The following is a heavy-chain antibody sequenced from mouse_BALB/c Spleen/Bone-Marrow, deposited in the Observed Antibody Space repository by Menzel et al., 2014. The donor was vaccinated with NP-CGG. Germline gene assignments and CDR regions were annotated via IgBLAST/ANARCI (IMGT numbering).Heavy chain of an antibody. J-gene: IGHJ3*01. CDR1: GYSFTTYR. V-gene: IGHV1S81*02. CDR3: ARYDGPAWFAY. CDR2: INPSNGRT. D-gene: IGHD2-3*01. Sequence: VKLMESGAELVKPGASVRLSCKASGYSFTTYRIHWVKQRPGQGLEWIGEINPSNGRTNYNEKFKSKATLTVDKSSSTAYMQLSSLTSEDPAVYYCARYDGPAWFAYWGQGTLVTVSA.